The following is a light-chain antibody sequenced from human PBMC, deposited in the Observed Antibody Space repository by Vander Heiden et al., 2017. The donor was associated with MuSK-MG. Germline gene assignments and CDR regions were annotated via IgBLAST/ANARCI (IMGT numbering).Light chain of an antibody. V-gene: IGKV1D-8*01. Sequence: VIWVTQSQSLLSASTGDRVTISCRVSQDMKTYIAWYQQKPGTAPKLLIYGPSTLQSGVPSRFSGSGFGTDFTLTISSLQSEDFATYYCQQDDTFPETFGQGTTVEIK. CDR1: QDMKTY. CDR2: GPS. J-gene: IGKJ1*01. CDR3: QQDDTFPET.